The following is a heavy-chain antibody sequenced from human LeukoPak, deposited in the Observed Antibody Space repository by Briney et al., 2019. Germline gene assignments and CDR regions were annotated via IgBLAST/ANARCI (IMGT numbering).Heavy chain of an antibody. CDR2: IKQDGGET. V-gene: IGHV3-7*03. J-gene: IGHJ4*02. CDR3: AKATVSGWYGGN. D-gene: IGHD6-19*01. CDR1: GFTFSSYW. Sequence: GGSLRLSCAASGFTFSSYWMSWVRQAPGKGLEWVANIKQDGGETYYVDSVKGRFTISRDNSKNTLYLQMNSLRAEDTAVYYCAKATVSGWYGGNWGQGTLVTVSS.